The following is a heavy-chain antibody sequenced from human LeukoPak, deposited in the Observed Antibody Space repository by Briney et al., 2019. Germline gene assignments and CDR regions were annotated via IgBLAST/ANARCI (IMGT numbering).Heavy chain of an antibody. CDR1: GFTFSNYW. Sequence: GGSLRLSCSASGFTFSNYWMSWVRQAPGKGLEWVANIKEDGSVQYYVDSLKGRFTISRDSAEHSLFLQVDSLRAEDTAVYYCARTVRGIVMPQNAFDIWGQGTMVTISS. D-gene: IGHD1-26*01. J-gene: IGHJ3*02. CDR3: ARTVRGIVMPQNAFDI. V-gene: IGHV3-7*01. CDR2: IKEDGSVQ.